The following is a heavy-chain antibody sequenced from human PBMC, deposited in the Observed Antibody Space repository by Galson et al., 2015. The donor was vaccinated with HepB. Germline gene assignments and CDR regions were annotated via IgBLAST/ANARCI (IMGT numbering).Heavy chain of an antibody. CDR3: ARGSGVVVTAGYFDY. V-gene: IGHV3-64*02. CDR2: ISSNGGRT. CDR1: GFTFSSYA. Sequence: SLRLSCAASGFTFSSYAMHWVRQAPGKGLEYVSAISSNGGRTYYADSVKGRFTISRDNSKNTLYLQMGSLRAEDMAVYYCARGSGVVVTAGYFDYWGQGTLVTVSS. J-gene: IGHJ4*02. D-gene: IGHD2-21*02.